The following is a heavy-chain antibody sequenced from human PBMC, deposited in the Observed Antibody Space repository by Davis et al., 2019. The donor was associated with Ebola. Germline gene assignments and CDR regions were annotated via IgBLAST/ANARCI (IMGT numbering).Heavy chain of an antibody. D-gene: IGHD3-3*01. CDR1: GFTFSSYG. Sequence: GESLKISCAASGFTFSSYGMHWVRQAPGKGLEWVAVIWYDGSNKYYADSVEGRFTISRDNSKNTLYLQMNSLRAEDTAVYYCARDRVADHDFWRGYYFYGMDVWGQGTTVTVSS. CDR2: IWYDGSNK. V-gene: IGHV3-33*01. CDR3: ARDRVADHDFWRGYYFYGMDV. J-gene: IGHJ6*02.